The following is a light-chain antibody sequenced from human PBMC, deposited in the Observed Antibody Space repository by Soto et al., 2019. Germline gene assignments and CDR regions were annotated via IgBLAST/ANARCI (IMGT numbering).Light chain of an antibody. J-gene: IGKJ4*01. CDR1: QSVSNY. CDR3: QQRSNWPLLT. Sequence: EIVLTQSPATLSLCPGERATLSCRASQSVSNYLAWYQQKPGQAPRLLIYDASNSATGIPARFSGSGSGTDFTLTISSLEPEDFAVYYCQQRSNWPLLTFGGGTKVEIK. CDR2: DAS. V-gene: IGKV3-11*01.